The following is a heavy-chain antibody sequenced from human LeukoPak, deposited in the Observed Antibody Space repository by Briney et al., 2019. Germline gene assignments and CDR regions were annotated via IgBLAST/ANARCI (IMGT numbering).Heavy chain of an antibody. J-gene: IGHJ5*02. D-gene: IGHD2-2*02. CDR3: ARDIPGVPTPVNWFDP. Sequence: ASVKVSCKASGYTFTGYYMHWVRQAPGQGLEWMGWINPNSGGANYAQKFQGRVTMTRDTSISTAYMELSRLRSDDTAVYYCARDIPGVPTPVNWFDPWGQGTLVTVSS. V-gene: IGHV1-2*02. CDR2: INPNSGGA. CDR1: GYTFTGYY.